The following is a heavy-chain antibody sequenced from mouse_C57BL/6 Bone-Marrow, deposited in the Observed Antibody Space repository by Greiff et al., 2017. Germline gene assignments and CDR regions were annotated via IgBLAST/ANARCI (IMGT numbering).Heavy chain of an antibody. J-gene: IGHJ4*01. CDR3: ARPLYYGYAMDY. Sequence: EVQVVESGGDLVKPGGSLKLSCAASGFTFSSYGMSWVRQTPDKRLAWVATISSGGSYTYYPDSVKGRFTISRDNAKNTLYLQMSSLKSEDTAMYYCARPLYYGYAMDYWGQGTSVTVSS. V-gene: IGHV5-6*01. CDR2: ISSGGSYT. D-gene: IGHD1-1*01. CDR1: GFTFSSYG.